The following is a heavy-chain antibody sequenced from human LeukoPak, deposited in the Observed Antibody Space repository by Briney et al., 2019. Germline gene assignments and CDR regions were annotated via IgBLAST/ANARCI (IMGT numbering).Heavy chain of an antibody. V-gene: IGHV3-11*01. J-gene: IGHJ4*02. CDR3: ARDRPNYYGSDGHYYRRDGDY. CDR2: ISSSGSTI. CDR1: GFTFSDYY. Sequence: GGSLRLSCAASGFTFSDYYMSWIRQAPGKGLEWVSYISSSGSTIYYADSVKGRFTISRDNAKNSLYLQMNGLRAEDTAVYYCARDRPNYYGSDGHYYRRDGDYWGRGTLVSVSS. D-gene: IGHD3-22*01.